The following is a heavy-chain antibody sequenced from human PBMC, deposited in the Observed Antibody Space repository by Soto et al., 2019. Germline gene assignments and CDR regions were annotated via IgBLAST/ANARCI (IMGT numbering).Heavy chain of an antibody. Sequence: PPETLSLTCTVSRGYVNTFHWSWVRQPAGKGLEWIGRIFPNGNTDYSPSLKSPVTLSVDTSKNPFSLEPGSVTAADTAVYYCARGPHYDFWSGHSPFDPWGQGTLVTVSS. CDR1: RGYVNTFH. J-gene: IGHJ5*02. CDR3: ARGPHYDFWSGHSPFDP. V-gene: IGHV4-4*07. CDR2: IFPNGNT. D-gene: IGHD3-3*01.